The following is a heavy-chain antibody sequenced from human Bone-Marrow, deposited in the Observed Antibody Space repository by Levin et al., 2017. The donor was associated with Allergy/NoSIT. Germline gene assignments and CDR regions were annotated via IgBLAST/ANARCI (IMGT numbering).Heavy chain of an antibody. D-gene: IGHD6-19*01. J-gene: IGHJ4*02. Sequence: GESLKISCKASGYTFTDYYINWLRQAPGQGLEWMAWINPDSGGTRFAEKFQARLIMTRDTSISTAYMELTGLTSDDTAVYFCARSLVAATFEDWGQGTLVAVSS. CDR3: ARSLVAATFED. V-gene: IGHV1-2*02. CDR2: INPDSGGT. CDR1: GYTFTDYY.